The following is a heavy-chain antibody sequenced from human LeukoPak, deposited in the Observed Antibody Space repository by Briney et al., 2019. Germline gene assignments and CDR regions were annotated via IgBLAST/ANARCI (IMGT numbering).Heavy chain of an antibody. CDR1: GYSFTNYW. CDR2: IYPGDSDT. CDR3: ARRQGCSSTSCPPDS. J-gene: IGHJ4*02. Sequence: GESLKISCKGSGYSFTNYWIGWVRQMPGKGLEWMGIIYPGDSDTRYSPSFQGPVTFSADKSINTADLQWSNLKASDTAMYYCARRQGCSSTSCPPDSWGQGTLVTVSS. D-gene: IGHD2-2*01. V-gene: IGHV5-51*01.